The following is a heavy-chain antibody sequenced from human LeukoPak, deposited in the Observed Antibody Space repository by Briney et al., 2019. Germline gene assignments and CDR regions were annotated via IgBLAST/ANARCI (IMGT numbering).Heavy chain of an antibody. D-gene: IGHD4/OR15-4a*01. CDR3: ARHQYDYGACFFDY. CDR1: ARSIASYY. J-gene: IGHJ4*02. V-gene: IGHV4-59*08. CDR2: IYDSGN. Sequence: SETLSLTCTVSARSIASYYWSWTRQPPGKGLDWIGYIYDSGNYYNPSLKSRVTISIDTSKNQFSLNLNSVTAADTAVSYCARHQYDYGACFFDYWGQGTLVTVSS.